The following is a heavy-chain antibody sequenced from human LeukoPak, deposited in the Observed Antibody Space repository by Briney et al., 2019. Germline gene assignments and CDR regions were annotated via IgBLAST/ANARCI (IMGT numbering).Heavy chain of an antibody. Sequence: PGGSLRLSCAASGFTFSSYAMSWVRQPPGKGLEWVSTISGSGDSTYYADSVKGRFTISRDNSENTLYLQMNSLRAEDTAVYYCAKSEGGNSWYEFDYWGQGTLVTVSS. CDR3: AKSEGGNSWYEFDY. D-gene: IGHD6-13*01. CDR1: GFTFSSYA. J-gene: IGHJ4*02. CDR2: ISGSGDST. V-gene: IGHV3-23*01.